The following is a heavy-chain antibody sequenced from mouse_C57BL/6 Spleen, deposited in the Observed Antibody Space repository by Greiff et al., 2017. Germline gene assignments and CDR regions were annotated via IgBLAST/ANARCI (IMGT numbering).Heavy chain of an antibody. V-gene: IGHV6-3*01. CDR2: IRLKSDNYAT. J-gene: IGHJ1*03. CDR3: TAPYGYFDV. Sequence: EVKLVESGGGLVQPGGSMKLSCAASGFTFSNYWMNWVRQSPEKGLEWVAQIRLKSDNYATHYAESVKGRFTISRDDSKSSVYLQMNNLRAEDTGIYYCTAPYGYFDVWGTGTTVTVSS. CDR1: GFTFSNYW.